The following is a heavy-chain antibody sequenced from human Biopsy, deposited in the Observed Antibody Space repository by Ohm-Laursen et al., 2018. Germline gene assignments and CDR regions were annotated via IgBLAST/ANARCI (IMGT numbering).Heavy chain of an antibody. CDR2: IVPILGHL. D-gene: IGHD3-3*01. V-gene: IGHV1-69*04. CDR3: AAGADGYYTEFDY. CDR1: GGPSSNYA. Sequence: SVKVSCKASGGPSSNYAFSWVRQAPGQGLEWVGRIVPILGHLNYAQRFQGRVSITADKSTTYVYMELSRLTSGDTAVYYRAAGADGYYTEFDYWGPGTLVTVSS. J-gene: IGHJ4*02.